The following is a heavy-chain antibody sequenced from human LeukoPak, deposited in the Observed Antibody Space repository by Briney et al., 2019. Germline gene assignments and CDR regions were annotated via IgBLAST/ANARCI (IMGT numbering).Heavy chain of an antibody. J-gene: IGHJ4*01. V-gene: IGHV3-33*01. D-gene: IGHD6-13*01. CDR2: IWYDGSNK. CDR1: GFTFSSYG. Sequence: GGSLRLSRAASGFTFSSYGMHWVRQAPGKGLEWVAVIWYDGSNKYYADSVKGRFTISRDNSKNTLYLQMNSLRAEDTAVYYCAREYSSSWYYFDYWGHGTLVTVSS. CDR3: AREYSSSWYYFDY.